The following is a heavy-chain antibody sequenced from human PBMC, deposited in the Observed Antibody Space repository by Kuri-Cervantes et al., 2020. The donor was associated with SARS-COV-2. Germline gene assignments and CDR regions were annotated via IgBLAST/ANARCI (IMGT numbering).Heavy chain of an antibody. Sequence: GESLKISCQTSGYSFTNYWVAWVRQAPGKGLELMGIVYPGDSDTRYNPSFQGQVTISADPSINTAYLQWSSLKASDTAMYFCARLAVPATISVVTRIDTWGRGTLVTVSS. CDR2: VYPGDSDT. D-gene: IGHD2-2*01. CDR1: GYSFTNYW. CDR3: ARLAVPATISVVTRIDT. J-gene: IGHJ5*02. V-gene: IGHV5-51*01.